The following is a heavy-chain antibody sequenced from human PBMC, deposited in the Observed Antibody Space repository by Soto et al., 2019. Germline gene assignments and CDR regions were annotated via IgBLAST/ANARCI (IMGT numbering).Heavy chain of an antibody. Sequence: EVQLVESGGGLVQPGRSLRLSCAASAFTFHDYAIHWVRQVPGKGLEWVSGISWDSGNIVYADSVKGRFTISRDNDTNSLYLQINSLRPEDTAVYFCAKGATTSCFSPFDMWGPATMVSVSS. J-gene: IGHJ3*02. CDR3: AKGATTSCFSPFDM. CDR2: ISWDSGNI. V-gene: IGHV3-9*01. D-gene: IGHD2-2*01. CDR1: AFTFHDYA.